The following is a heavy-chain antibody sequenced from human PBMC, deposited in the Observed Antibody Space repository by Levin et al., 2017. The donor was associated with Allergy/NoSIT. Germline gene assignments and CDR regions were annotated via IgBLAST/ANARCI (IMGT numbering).Heavy chain of an antibody. D-gene: IGHD3-10*01. CDR1: GFTFSTYW. J-gene: IGHJ3*02. V-gene: IGHV3-74*01. Sequence: GGSLRLSCAGSGFTFSTYWMHWGRQDPGKGLVWVSRINGDGTSTSYADSVKGRFTISRDNAKNTLYLQMNSLRAEDTALYYCARGFDTNAFDIWGQGTMVTVSS. CDR3: ARGFDTNAFDI. CDR2: INGDGTST.